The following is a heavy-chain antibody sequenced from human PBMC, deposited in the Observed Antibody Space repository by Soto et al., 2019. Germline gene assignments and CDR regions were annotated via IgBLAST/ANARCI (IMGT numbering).Heavy chain of an antibody. CDR3: ARMYGGNSRDAFDI. J-gene: IGHJ3*02. CDR2: IDWDDDK. Sequence: SGPTLVNPTQTLTLTCTFSGFSLRTSGMRVTWIRQPPGKALEWLARIDWDDDKFYSTSLKTRPTISKDTSKNQVVLTMTNMDPVDTATYYCARMYGGNSRDAFDIWGQGTMVTVSS. CDR1: GFSLRTSGMR. D-gene: IGHD2-21*02. V-gene: IGHV2-70*04.